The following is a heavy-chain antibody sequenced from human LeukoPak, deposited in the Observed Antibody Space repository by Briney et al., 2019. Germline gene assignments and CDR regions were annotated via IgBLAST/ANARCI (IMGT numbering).Heavy chain of an antibody. CDR1: GFTFSNYG. V-gene: IGHV3-33*01. D-gene: IGHD2-2*01. Sequence: GGSLRLSCAASGFTFSNYGMHWVRQSPGKGLEWVAVIWSDGSNKYYVDSVKGRFSISRDNSRNTLYLQMNSLRADDTAVYYCAREGPYCSSSSCYIDYRGQGTLVTVSS. J-gene: IGHJ4*02. CDR3: AREGPYCSSSSCYIDY. CDR2: IWSDGSNK.